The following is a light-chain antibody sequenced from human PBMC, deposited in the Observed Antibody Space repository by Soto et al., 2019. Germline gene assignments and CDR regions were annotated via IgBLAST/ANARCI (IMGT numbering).Light chain of an antibody. CDR2: DAS. CDR1: QIISDS. Sequence: DIQMTQSPSTLSASVGDRVTITCRASQIISDSLAWYQQKPGKAPYFLISDASNLERGVPSMFSGSGSGTELTLTISSMQTDDFATYYCQQYNSYSEALGQGTKVDIK. V-gene: IGKV1-5*01. J-gene: IGKJ1*01. CDR3: QQYNSYSEA.